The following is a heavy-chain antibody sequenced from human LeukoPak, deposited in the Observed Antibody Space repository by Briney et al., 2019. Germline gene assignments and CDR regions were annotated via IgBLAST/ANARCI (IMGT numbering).Heavy chain of an antibody. Sequence: GASVKVSCKASGCTFTSYAMHWVRQAPGQRLEWMGWINAGSGNTKYSQKFQGRVTITRDTSASTAYMELSSLRSEDTAVYYCARDTYDYVWGSYRYFPGDFDYWGQGALVTVSS. CDR1: GCTFTSYA. D-gene: IGHD3-16*02. J-gene: IGHJ4*02. CDR2: INAGSGNT. CDR3: ARDTYDYVWGSYRYFPGDFDY. V-gene: IGHV1-3*01.